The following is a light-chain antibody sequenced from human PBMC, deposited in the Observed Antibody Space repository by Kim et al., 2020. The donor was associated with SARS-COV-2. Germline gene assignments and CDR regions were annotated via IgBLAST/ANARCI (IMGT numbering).Light chain of an antibody. CDR2: DNN. CDR1: SSNGGAGYD. Sequence: VTISWTGSSSNGGAGYDVHWYQQRPGAAPKLLIYDNNNRPSGVPDRFSGSKSDTSASLAITGLQAEDEADYYCQSFDNTLSGSRVFGTGTKVTVL. V-gene: IGLV1-40*01. J-gene: IGLJ1*01. CDR3: QSFDNTLSGSRV.